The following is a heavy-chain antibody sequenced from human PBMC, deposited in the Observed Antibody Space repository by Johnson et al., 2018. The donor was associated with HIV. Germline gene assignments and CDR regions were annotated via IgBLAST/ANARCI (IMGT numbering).Heavy chain of an antibody. D-gene: IGHD3-22*01. CDR3: ARDLSMSVFSSRYYEGAFDI. CDR1: GFTFDDYA. Sequence: VQLVESGGGLVQPGRSLRLSCAASGFTFDDYAMHWVRQAPGKGLEWVSGISWTSGSIGYADSVKGRFPISRANAKNSLYLQMNSLRAEDTAVDYCARDLSMSVFSSRYYEGAFDIWGQGTMVTVSS. CDR2: ISWTSGSI. V-gene: IGHV3-9*01. J-gene: IGHJ3*02.